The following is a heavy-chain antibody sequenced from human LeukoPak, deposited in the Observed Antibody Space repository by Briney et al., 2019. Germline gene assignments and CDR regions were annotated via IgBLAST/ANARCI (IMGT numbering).Heavy chain of an antibody. CDR3: ARGGGLDV. V-gene: IGHV3-7*04. CDR1: VFTFSSYW. Sequence: PGGSLRLSCAASVFTFSSYWMNWARQAPRKGLEWVASINHNGNVNYYVDSVKGRFTISRDNAKNSLYLQMSNLRAEDTAVYFCARGGGLDVWGQGATVTVSS. J-gene: IGHJ6*02. CDR2: INHNGNVN.